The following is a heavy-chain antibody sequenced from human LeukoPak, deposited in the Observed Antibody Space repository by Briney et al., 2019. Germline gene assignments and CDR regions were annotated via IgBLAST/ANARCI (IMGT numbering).Heavy chain of an antibody. D-gene: IGHD5-18*01. CDR2: ISHDGSDK. CDR3: ARDLAYSRLDY. CDR1: GFTFSNYA. Sequence: GGSLRLSCAASGFTFSNYAMHWVRQAPGKGLEWLAVISHDGSDKYNADSVKGRFTISRDNAENSLYLQMNSLRVEDTAFYYCARDLAYSRLDYWGQGMLVTVSS. V-gene: IGHV3-30*04. J-gene: IGHJ4*02.